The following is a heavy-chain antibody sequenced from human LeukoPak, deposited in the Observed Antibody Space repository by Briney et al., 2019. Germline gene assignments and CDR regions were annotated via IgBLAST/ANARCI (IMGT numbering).Heavy chain of an antibody. V-gene: IGHV3-11*01. J-gene: IGHJ4*02. CDR1: GFTFSDYY. CDR3: ARAIATAGTGTYFDY. D-gene: IGHD6-13*01. Sequence: GGSLRLSCAASGFTFSDYYMSWIRQAPGKGMEWVSYISSSGSTIYYADSVKGRFTISRDNAKNSLYLQMNSLRAEDTAVYYCARAIATAGTGTYFDYWGQGTLVTVSS. CDR2: ISSSGSTI.